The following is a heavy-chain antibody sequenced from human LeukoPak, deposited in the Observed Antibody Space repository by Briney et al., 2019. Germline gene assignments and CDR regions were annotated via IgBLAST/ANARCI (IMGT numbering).Heavy chain of an antibody. CDR2: ITDDGDDT. V-gene: IGHV3-23*01. D-gene: IGHD1-26*01. CDR1: GFTFKNYA. J-gene: IGHJ4*02. Sequence: PGGSLRLSCAVSGFTFKNYAMNWVRQVPGKGLEWVSIITDDGDDTKYADSVKGRFTISRDNSKTMLYLQMNSLRAEDTATYYCAKXAGGRCNSGCYSRVFXDXXQGTXVTVS. CDR3: AKXAGGRCNSGCYSRVFXD.